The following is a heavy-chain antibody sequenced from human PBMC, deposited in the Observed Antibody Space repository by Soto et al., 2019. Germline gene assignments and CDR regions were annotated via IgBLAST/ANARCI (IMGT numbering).Heavy chain of an antibody. J-gene: IGHJ6*01. V-gene: IGHV4-59*01. Sequence: QVQLQESGPGLVKPSETLSLTCTVSGGSISSYYWSWIRQPPGKGLQWIGYNYHIGSTNYNPSLKSRVTISEHTSKNLCPLHVTPATAADTAVYYCARNEGSRSSWTLSGMGPWGQSITVSVSS. D-gene: IGHD6-13*01. CDR2: NYHIGST. CDR3: ARNEGSRSSWTLSGMGP. CDR1: GGSISSYY.